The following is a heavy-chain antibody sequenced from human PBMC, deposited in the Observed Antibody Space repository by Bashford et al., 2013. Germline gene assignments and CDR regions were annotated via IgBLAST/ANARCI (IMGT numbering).Heavy chain of an antibody. CDR3: ARDVSSAWFDP. Sequence: SETLSLTCTVSGGSISSGSYYWSWLRQPAGKGLEWIGRVYTSGSTKYNPSLKSRVNMSIDKSKAQFSLNLMSVTAADTAVYFCARDVSSAWFDPWGQGVLVTVSS. V-gene: IGHV4-61*02. CDR2: VYTSGST. D-gene: IGHD5/OR15-5a*01. CDR1: GGSISSGSYY. J-gene: IGHJ5*02.